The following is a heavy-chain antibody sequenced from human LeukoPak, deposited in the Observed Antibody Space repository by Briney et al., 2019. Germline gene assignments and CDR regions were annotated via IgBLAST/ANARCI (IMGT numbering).Heavy chain of an antibody. D-gene: IGHD3-16*01. CDR2: INPNSGGT. CDR3: ARWGEFGYYFDY. J-gene: IGHJ4*02. Sequence: ASVKVSCTASGYTFTGYYMHWVRQAPGQGLEWMGWINPNSGGTNYAQKFQGRVTMTRDTSISTAYMELSRLRSDDTAVYYCARWGEFGYYFDYWGQGTLVTVSS. CDR1: GYTFTGYY. V-gene: IGHV1-2*02.